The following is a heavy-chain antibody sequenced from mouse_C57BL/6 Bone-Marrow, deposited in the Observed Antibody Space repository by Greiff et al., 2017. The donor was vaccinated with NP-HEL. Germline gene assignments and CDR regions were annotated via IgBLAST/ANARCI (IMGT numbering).Heavy chain of an antibody. Sequence: ESGPGLVKPSQSLSLTCSVTGYSITSGYYWNWIRQFPGNNLEWMGYISYDGSNNYNPSLKNRISITRDTSKNQFFLKLNSVTTEDTATYYCARIYYGNYVPYFDYWGQGTTLTVSS. V-gene: IGHV3-6*01. CDR3: ARIYYGNYVPYFDY. J-gene: IGHJ2*01. D-gene: IGHD2-1*01. CDR2: ISYDGSN. CDR1: GYSITSGYY.